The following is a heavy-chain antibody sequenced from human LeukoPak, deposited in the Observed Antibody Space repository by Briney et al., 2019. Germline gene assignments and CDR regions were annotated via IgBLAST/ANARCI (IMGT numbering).Heavy chain of an antibody. CDR2: IYYSGST. V-gene: IGHV4-30-4*01. CDR3: ARVTEGRWLQFGAFERYYFDY. J-gene: IGHJ4*02. Sequence: PQTLSLTCTLSGVSISSGEYYWSWIRQPPGKGLGWVGYIYYSGSTSYNPALKSRVSISVDTSKNQFSLKLSSVTAADTAVYYCARVTEGRWLQFGAFERYYFDYWGQGTLVTAYS. CDR1: GVSISSGEYY. D-gene: IGHD5-24*01.